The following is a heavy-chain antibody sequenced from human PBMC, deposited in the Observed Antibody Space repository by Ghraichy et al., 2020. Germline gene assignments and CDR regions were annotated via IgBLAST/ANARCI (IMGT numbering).Heavy chain of an antibody. Sequence: GGSLRLSCAASGFAFGNAWMNWVRQAPGKGLEWVGRIKRKSDGGIIEYAAPVKGRFTISRDDSENTLYLQMNSLKTEDTAVYYCTCKFYYESGSFFPQYYSNMDVWGQGTTVTVSS. J-gene: IGHJ6*02. CDR2: IKRKSDGGII. V-gene: IGHV3-15*01. D-gene: IGHD3-10*01. CDR3: TCKFYYESGSFFPQYYSNMDV. CDR1: GFAFGNAW.